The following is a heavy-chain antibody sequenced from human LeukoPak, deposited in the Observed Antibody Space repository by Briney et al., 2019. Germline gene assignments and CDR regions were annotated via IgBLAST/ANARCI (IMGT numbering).Heavy chain of an antibody. CDR2: IIPIFGTA. J-gene: IGHJ4*02. CDR1: GYTFTSYG. V-gene: IGHV1-69*13. Sequence: ASVKVSCKASGYTFTSYGISWVRQAPGQGLEWMGGIIPIFGTANYAQKFQGRVTITADESTSTAYMELSSLRSEDTAVYYCAVTYYYDSSGYYYFYYWGQGTLVTVSS. CDR3: AVTYYYDSSGYYYFYY. D-gene: IGHD3-22*01.